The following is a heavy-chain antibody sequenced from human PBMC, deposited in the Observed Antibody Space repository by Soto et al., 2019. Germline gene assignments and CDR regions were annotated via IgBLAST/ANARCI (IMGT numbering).Heavy chain of an antibody. CDR2: ISGSGGST. V-gene: IGHV3-23*01. Sequence: RLSCAASGFTFSSYAMSWVRQAPGKGLEWVSAISGSGGSTYYADSVKGRFTISRDNAKNSLYLQMNSLRAEDTAVYYCARDDPFNYYDSSGPTDYWGQGPPVTVYS. J-gene: IGHJ4*02. CDR1: GFTFSSYA. D-gene: IGHD3-22*01. CDR3: ARDDPFNYYDSSGPTDY.